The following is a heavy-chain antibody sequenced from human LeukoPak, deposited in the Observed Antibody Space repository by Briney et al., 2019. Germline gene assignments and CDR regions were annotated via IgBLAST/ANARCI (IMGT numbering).Heavy chain of an antibody. CDR2: IYYSGST. Sequence: SETLSLTCTVSGGSISSYYWSWIRQPPGKGLEWIGYIYYSGSTNYSPSLKSRVTISVDTSKNQFSLKLSSVTAADTAVYYCARDDGDYVGGFDPWGQGTLVTVSS. CDR1: GGSISSYY. J-gene: IGHJ5*02. V-gene: IGHV4-59*01. CDR3: ARDDGDYVGGFDP. D-gene: IGHD4-17*01.